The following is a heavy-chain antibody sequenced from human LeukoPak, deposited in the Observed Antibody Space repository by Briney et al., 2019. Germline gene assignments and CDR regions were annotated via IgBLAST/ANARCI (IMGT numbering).Heavy chain of an antibody. D-gene: IGHD3-16*02. Sequence: SETPSLTCTVSGGSISSYYWSWIRQPPGKGLEWIGYIYYSGSTNYNPSLKSRVTISVDTSKNQFSLKLSSVTAADTAVYYCAREVGYYDYVWGSYRRTYYYYYMDVWGKGTTVTVSS. V-gene: IGHV4-59*01. CDR3: AREVGYYDYVWGSYRRTYYYYYMDV. CDR1: GGSISSYY. J-gene: IGHJ6*03. CDR2: IYYSGST.